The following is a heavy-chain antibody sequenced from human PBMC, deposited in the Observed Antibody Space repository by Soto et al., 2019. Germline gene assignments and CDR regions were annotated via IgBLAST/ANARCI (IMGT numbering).Heavy chain of an antibody. Sequence: SVKVSCKASGGTFRRFAISWVRQAPGQGLEWMGGIIPILHTADYAQKFQGKVTITADESTSTAYLELSSLRSDDTAVYYCARENVVTHGMDFWGQGTLVTVSS. V-gene: IGHV1-69*13. D-gene: IGHD2-21*02. CDR3: ARENVVTHGMDF. CDR2: IIPILHTA. CDR1: GGTFRRFA. J-gene: IGHJ4*02.